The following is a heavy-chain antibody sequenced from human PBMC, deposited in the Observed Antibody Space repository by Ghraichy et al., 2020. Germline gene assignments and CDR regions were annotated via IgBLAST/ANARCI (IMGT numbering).Heavy chain of an antibody. J-gene: IGHJ5*02. CDR1: GGSFSGYY. Sequence: ESLNISCAVYGGSFSGYYWSWIRQPPGKGLEWIGEINHSGSTNYNPSLKSRVTISVDTSKNQFSLKLSSVTAADTAVYYCARGPIVVVPAARNWFDPWGQGTLVTVSS. D-gene: IGHD2-2*01. CDR3: ARGPIVVVPAARNWFDP. CDR2: INHSGST. V-gene: IGHV4-34*01.